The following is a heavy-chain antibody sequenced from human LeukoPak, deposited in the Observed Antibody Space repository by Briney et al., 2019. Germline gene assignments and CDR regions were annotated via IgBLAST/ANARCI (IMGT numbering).Heavy chain of an antibody. CDR2: ISYDGSNK. D-gene: IGHD6-13*01. V-gene: IGHV3-30*04. J-gene: IGHJ4*02. CDR3: AREGIAAAGMGYLDY. Sequence: GGSLRLSCEASGFMFNSYSMSWVRQAPGKGLEGVAVISYDGSNKYYADSVKGRFTISRHNSKNTLYLQMNSLRAEDTAVYYCAREGIAAAGMGYLDYWGQGTLVTVSS. CDR1: GFMFNSYS.